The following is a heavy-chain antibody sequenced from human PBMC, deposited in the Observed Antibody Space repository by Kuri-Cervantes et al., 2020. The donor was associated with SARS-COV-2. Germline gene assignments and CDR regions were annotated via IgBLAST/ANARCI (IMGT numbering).Heavy chain of an antibody. CDR3: AKDLAGYYPTNFDY. Sequence: GESLKISCAASGFTFDDYAMHWVRQAPGKGLEWVSAISGSGRSTYYADSVKGRFTISRDNSKNALYLQMNSLRAEDTAVYYCAKDLAGYYPTNFDYWGQGTLVTVSS. CDR1: GFTFDDYA. V-gene: IGHV3-23*01. D-gene: IGHD3-22*01. J-gene: IGHJ4*02. CDR2: ISGSGRST.